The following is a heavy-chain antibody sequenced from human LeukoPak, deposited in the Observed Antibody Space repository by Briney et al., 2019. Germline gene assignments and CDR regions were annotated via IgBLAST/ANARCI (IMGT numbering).Heavy chain of an antibody. V-gene: IGHV3-11*05. J-gene: IGHJ4*02. CDR2: ISSSNTLT. CDR3: ARGRLEMATTRPTYYFDY. Sequence: GGSLRLSCAASGFTFSDYYMTWIRQAPGKGLEWVSYISSSNTLTYYADSVKGRFTISRDNAKNSLYLQMNSLRAEDTAVYYCARGRLEMATTRPTYYFDYWGQGTLVTVSS. D-gene: IGHD5-24*01. CDR1: GFTFSDYY.